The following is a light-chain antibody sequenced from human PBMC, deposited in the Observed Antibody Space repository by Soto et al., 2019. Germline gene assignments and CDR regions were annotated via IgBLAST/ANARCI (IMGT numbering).Light chain of an antibody. CDR2: GAS. Sequence: EIVLTPSPGPLSLSPGERATLSCRASQSVTSTYLGWYQQKPGQAPSLLIYGASSRATGIPDRFSGSGSGTDFTLTISRLEPEDFAVYYCQQYVSPPITFGQGTRLEIK. J-gene: IGKJ5*01. CDR3: QQYVSPPIT. V-gene: IGKV3-20*01. CDR1: QSVTSTY.